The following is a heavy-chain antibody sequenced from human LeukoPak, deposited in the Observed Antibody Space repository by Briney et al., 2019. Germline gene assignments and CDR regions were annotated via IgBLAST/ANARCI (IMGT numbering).Heavy chain of an antibody. Sequence: GGSLRLSCAASGFTFSSYAMSWIRQAPGKGLEWVSYISSSGSTIYYADSVKGRFTISRDNAKNSLYLQMNSLRAEDTAVYYCARDGGYSSGWSLIDYWGQGTLVTVSS. CDR2: ISSSGSTI. V-gene: IGHV3-11*01. J-gene: IGHJ4*02. D-gene: IGHD6-19*01. CDR3: ARDGGYSSGWSLIDY. CDR1: GFTFSSYA.